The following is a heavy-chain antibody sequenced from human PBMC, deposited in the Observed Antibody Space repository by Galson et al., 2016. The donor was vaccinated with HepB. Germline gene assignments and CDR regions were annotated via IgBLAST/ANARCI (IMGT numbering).Heavy chain of an antibody. V-gene: IGHV5-10-1*01. CDR1: GYSFTSYW. Sequence: QSGAEVKKPGESLRISCKGSGYSFTSYWITWVRQMPGKGLEWMGTIDPSDSYTNYSPSFQGHVTISADKSISTAYLQWSSLKASDTAMYYCARRSGVAATDYYDDYMDVWGKWTTVTGSS. CDR2: IDPSDSYT. J-gene: IGHJ6*03. CDR3: ARRSGVAATDYYDDYMDV. D-gene: IGHD2-15*01.